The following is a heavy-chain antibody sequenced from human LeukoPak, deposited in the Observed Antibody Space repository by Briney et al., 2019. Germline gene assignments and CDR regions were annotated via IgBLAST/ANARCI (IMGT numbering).Heavy chain of an antibody. J-gene: IGHJ3*02. CDR1: GGSISSGGYY. CDR2: IYYSGST. Sequence: SSETLSLTCTVSGGSISSGGYYWSWIRQHPGKGXEWIGYIYYSGSTYYNPSLKSRVTISVDTSKNQFSLKLSSVTAADTAVYYCASEGSINAFDIWGQGTMVTVSS. V-gene: IGHV4-31*03. CDR3: ASEGSINAFDI. D-gene: IGHD3-3*02.